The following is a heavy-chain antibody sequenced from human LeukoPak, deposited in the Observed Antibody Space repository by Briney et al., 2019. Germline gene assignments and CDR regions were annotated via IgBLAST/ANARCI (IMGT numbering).Heavy chain of an antibody. CDR2: SRNEGHSYST. V-gene: IGHV3-72*01. J-gene: IGHJ4*02. D-gene: IGHD3-10*01. CDR3: VALLRGIGY. CDR1: GFTFSSYS. Sequence: GGSLRLSCAASGFTFSSYSMNWVRQAPGKGLEWIGRSRNEGHSYSTDFAASVRGRASLSRDHSRNSLYLQINSLRTDDTAVYYCVALLRGIGYWGQGTLVTVSS.